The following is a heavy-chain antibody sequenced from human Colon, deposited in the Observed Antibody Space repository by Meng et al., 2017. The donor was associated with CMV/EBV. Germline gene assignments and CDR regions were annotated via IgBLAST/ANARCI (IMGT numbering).Heavy chain of an antibody. Sequence: VPLVQSGAEVKKPGSSVKVSCRTSGGSFSNYAVSWVRQAPGQGLEWMGGIVPIFVTPNYAQKFQGRVTVTADESTSTAYMELSSLTSEDTAIYYCARARDRDGLYNFDSWGQGTLVTVPQ. V-gene: IGHV1-69*12. CDR2: IVPIFVTP. J-gene: IGHJ4*02. D-gene: IGHD5-24*01. CDR3: ARARDRDGLYNFDS. CDR1: GGSFSNYA.